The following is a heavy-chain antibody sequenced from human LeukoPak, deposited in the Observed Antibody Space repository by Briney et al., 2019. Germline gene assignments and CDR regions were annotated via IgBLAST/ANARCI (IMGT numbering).Heavy chain of an antibody. CDR1: GFTFSIYG. CDR2: IWYDGSNK. J-gene: IGHJ4*02. D-gene: IGHD2-21*02. V-gene: IGHV3-33*06. Sequence: PGGSLRLSCAASGFTFSIYGMHWVRQAPGKGLEWVAVIWYDGSNKYYADSVKGRFTISRDNSKNTLYLQMNSLTAEDTAVYYCAKEEEAYCGGDCYSTAGYWGQGTLVTVSS. CDR3: AKEEEAYCGGDCYSTAGY.